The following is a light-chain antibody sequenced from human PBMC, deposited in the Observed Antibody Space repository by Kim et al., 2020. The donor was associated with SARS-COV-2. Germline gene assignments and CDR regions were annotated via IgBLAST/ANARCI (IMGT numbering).Light chain of an antibody. J-gene: IGKJ1*01. Sequence: SVSLGGRATLSCRASQSVNSDLAWYQQKPGQAPRLLIYGASTRATGIPARFSGSGSGTDFTLTISSLQSEDFAVYYCQQYNNWPQTFGQGTKLEIK. CDR2: GAS. CDR3: QQYNNWPQT. CDR1: QSVNSD. V-gene: IGKV3-15*01.